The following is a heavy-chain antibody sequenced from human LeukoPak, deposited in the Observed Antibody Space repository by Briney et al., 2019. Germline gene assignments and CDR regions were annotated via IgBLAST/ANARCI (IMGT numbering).Heavy chain of an antibody. D-gene: IGHD3-10*01. J-gene: IGHJ4*02. CDR1: GGSISSGGYY. Sequence: PSQTLSLTCTVSGGSISSGGYYWSWIRQHPGKGLEWIGYIYYSGSTYYNPSLKSRVTISVDTSKNQFSLKLSSVTAADTAVYYCARTAVLWFGDVPGEFDYWGQGTLVTVSS. CDR2: IYYSGST. V-gene: IGHV4-31*03. CDR3: ARTAVLWFGDVPGEFDY.